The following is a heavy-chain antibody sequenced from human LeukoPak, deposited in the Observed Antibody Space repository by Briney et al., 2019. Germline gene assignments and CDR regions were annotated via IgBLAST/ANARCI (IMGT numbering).Heavy chain of an antibody. CDR1: GGSISSSSYY. J-gene: IGHJ4*02. CDR2: INYSGRT. D-gene: IGHD4-17*01. V-gene: IGHV4-39*07. Sequence: SETLSLTCTVSGGSISSSSYYWGWIRQPPGKGLEWIGSINYSGRTNYNPSLKSRVTISGDTSKNQFSLKLSSVTAADTAVYYRARFGNDYGDYVGDYWGQGTLVTVSS. CDR3: ARFGNDYGDYVGDY.